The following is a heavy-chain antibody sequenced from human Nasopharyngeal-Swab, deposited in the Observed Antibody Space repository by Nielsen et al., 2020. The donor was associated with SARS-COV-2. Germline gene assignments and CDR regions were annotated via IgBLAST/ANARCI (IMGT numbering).Heavy chain of an antibody. J-gene: IGHJ4*02. CDR3: ARVGPRHYDFWSGYSFDY. Sequence: GGSLRLSCAASGFTFDDYAMHWVRQAPGKGLEWVSGISWNSGSIGYADSVKGRFTISRDNAKNSLYLQMNSLRAEDTALYYCARVGPRHYDFWSGYSFDYWGQGTLVTVSS. CDR1: GFTFDDYA. D-gene: IGHD3-3*01. V-gene: IGHV3-9*01. CDR2: ISWNSGSI.